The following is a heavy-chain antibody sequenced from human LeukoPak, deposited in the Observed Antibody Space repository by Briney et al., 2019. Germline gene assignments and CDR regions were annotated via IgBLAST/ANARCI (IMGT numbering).Heavy chain of an antibody. CDR2: IYYSGST. CDR1: GGSISSYY. D-gene: IGHD5-24*01. CDR3: ASMATITGLEASFDP. Sequence: SETLSLTCTVSGGSISSYYWSWIRQPPGKGLEWIGYIYYSGSTNYNPSLKSRVTISVDTSKNQFSLKLSSVTAADTAVYYCASMATITGLEASFDPWGQGTLVTVSS. V-gene: IGHV4-59*01. J-gene: IGHJ5*02.